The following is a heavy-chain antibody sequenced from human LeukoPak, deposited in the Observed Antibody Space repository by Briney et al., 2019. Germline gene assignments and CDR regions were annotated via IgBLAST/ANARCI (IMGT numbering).Heavy chain of an antibody. J-gene: IGHJ3*02. D-gene: IGHD3-22*01. CDR3: ARDGLDSSGPVAFDI. Sequence: GGSLRLSCVASEFTVSTNYMSWVRQAPGKGLEWVSIIHIDGDTHYADSVKGRLTFSRDNSKNTLYLQMNSLRSEDTAVYYCARDGLDSSGPVAFDIWGQGTMVTVSS. CDR2: IHIDGDT. CDR1: EFTVSTNY. V-gene: IGHV3-66*01.